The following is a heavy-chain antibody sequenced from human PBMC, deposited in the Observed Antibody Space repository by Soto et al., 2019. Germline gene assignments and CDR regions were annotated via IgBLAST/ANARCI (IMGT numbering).Heavy chain of an antibody. V-gene: IGHV3-7*03. J-gene: IGHJ5*02. Sequence: PGGSLRLSCAASGFTFSSYWMSWVRQAPGKGLEWVANIKQDGSEKYYVDSVKGRFTISRDNAKNSLYLQMNSLRAEDTAVYYCARVRFWSGPNWFDPWGQGTLVTVSS. CDR1: GFTFSSYW. CDR3: ARVRFWSGPNWFDP. CDR2: IKQDGSEK. D-gene: IGHD3-3*01.